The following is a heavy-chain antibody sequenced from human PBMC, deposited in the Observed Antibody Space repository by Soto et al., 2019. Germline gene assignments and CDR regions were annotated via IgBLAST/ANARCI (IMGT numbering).Heavy chain of an antibody. CDR1: GFTFSRYW. CDR2: IKEDVSEK. Sequence: GGSLRLSCAASGFTFSRYWMSWVRQAPGKGLEWVANIKEDVSEKYYVDSVKGRSTISRDNAKNSLYLQMNSLRVEDTAVYYCAMGSYFDYWGLGTLVTVSS. D-gene: IGHD3-10*01. CDR3: AMGSYFDY. V-gene: IGHV3-7*03. J-gene: IGHJ4*02.